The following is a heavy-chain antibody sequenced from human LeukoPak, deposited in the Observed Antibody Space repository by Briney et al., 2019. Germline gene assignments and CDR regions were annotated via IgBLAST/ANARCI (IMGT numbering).Heavy chain of an antibody. D-gene: IGHD5-18*01. CDR2: ISSDGNQN. V-gene: IGHV3-30*18. CDR3: AKGGYSYGYIDY. CDR1: EFTFSIYG. J-gene: IGHJ4*02. Sequence: PGGSLRLSCAASEFTFSIYGMHWVRQAPGKGLEWVAAISSDGNQNFYADSVKGRFTISRDNSKNTLFLQMSTLRPEDTAVYYCAKGGYSYGYIDYWGQGTLVTVSS.